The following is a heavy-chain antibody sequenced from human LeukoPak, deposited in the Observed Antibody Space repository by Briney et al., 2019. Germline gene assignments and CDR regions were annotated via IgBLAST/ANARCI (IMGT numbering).Heavy chain of an antibody. D-gene: IGHD3-10*01. V-gene: IGHV3-30*02. CDR2: IRYDGSNK. J-gene: IGHJ4*02. Sequence: GGSLRLSCAASGFTFSSYGMHWVRQAPGKGLEWVAFIRYDGSNKYYADSVKGRFTISRDNSKNALYLQMNSLRAEDTAVYYCAKDRLWFGEQTQGIDYWGQGTLVTVSS. CDR3: AKDRLWFGEQTQGIDY. CDR1: GFTFSSYG.